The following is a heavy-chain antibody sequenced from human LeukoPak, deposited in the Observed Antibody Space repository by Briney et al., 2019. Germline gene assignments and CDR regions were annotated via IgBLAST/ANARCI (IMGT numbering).Heavy chain of an antibody. Sequence: GGSLRLSCAASGFTFDDYAMHWVRQAPGKGLELVSLVSGDGGSTYYADSVKGRFTISRDNSKNSLYLQMNSLRTEDTALYYCAKVCSGGSCYGTHGDYWGQGTLVTVSS. D-gene: IGHD2-15*01. J-gene: IGHJ4*02. CDR3: AKVCSGGSCYGTHGDY. CDR2: VSGDGGST. CDR1: GFTFDDYA. V-gene: IGHV3-43*02.